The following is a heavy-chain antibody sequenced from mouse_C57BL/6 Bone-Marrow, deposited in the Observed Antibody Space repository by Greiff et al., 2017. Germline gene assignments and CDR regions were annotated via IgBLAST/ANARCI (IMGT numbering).Heavy chain of an antibody. CDR2: ISSGGSYT. D-gene: IGHD2-10*01. CDR1: GFTFSSYG. CDR3: ARQGAYCYFDY. Sequence: EVMLVESGGDLVKPGGSLKLSCAASGFTFSSYGMSWVRQTPDKRLEWVATISSGGSYTYYPDSVKGRFTISRDNAKNTLYLQMSSLKSEDKAMYYCARQGAYCYFDYWGQGTTLTVSS. J-gene: IGHJ2*01. V-gene: IGHV5-6*01.